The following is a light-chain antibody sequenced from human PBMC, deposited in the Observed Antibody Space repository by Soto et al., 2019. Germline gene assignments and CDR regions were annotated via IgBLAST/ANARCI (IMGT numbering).Light chain of an antibody. CDR3: QQYGSLSWT. CDR2: GAS. J-gene: IGKJ1*01. Sequence: DIVLTQSPGTLSLSQGERATLSCRASQSVSSNYLAWYQQKPGQAPRLLIYGASTRATGVPDRFSGSGSGTDFTLTISRLEPEDFAVYHCQQYGSLSWTFGQGTKVDIK. V-gene: IGKV3-20*01. CDR1: QSVSSNY.